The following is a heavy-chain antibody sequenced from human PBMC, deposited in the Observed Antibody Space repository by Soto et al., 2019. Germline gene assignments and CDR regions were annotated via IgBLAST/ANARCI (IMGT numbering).Heavy chain of an antibody. J-gene: IGHJ3*02. CDR1: GYPFSRHW. CDR2: ISPDGTVT. CDR3: ARPRSMSSSGFDI. Sequence: EVQLVESGGGLVQPGGSLRLSCAASGYPFSRHWIHWVRQAPGQGPVGVSRISPDGTVTDYADFVEGRFTISRDNAQNTLYLQRSSLRAEDTAVDYCARPRSMSSSGFDIWGQGTMVIVSS. V-gene: IGHV3-74*01. D-gene: IGHD1-26*01.